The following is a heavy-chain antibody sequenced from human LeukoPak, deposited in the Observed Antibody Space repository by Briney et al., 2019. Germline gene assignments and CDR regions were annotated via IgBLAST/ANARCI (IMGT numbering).Heavy chain of an antibody. V-gene: IGHV4-39*01. CDR1: GGSISSSSYY. CDR2: IYYSGST. CDR3: ARHYPWFGELLGYFDY. D-gene: IGHD3-10*01. J-gene: IGHJ4*02. Sequence: SETLSLTCTVSGGSISSSSYYWGWIRQPPGKGLEWIGSIYYSGSTYYDPSLKSRVTISVDTSKNQFSLKLSSVTAADTAVYYCARHYPWFGELLGYFDYWGQGTLVTVSS.